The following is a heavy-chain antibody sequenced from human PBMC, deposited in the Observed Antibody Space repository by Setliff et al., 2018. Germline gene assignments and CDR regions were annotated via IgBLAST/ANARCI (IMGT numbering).Heavy chain of an antibody. Sequence: SETLSLTCNVSGGSVTRYSWTWIRQPPGRGLEWIGSMSYSGSNDYNPSLKSRVTMPIHTSKNQFSLSLSSVTAADTAVYYCARQKPVSLYDNMVGFDPWGQGTLVTVSS. J-gene: IGHJ5*02. CDR3: ARQKPVSLYDNMVGFDP. CDR1: GGSVTRYS. CDR2: MSYSGSN. V-gene: IGHV4-59*08. D-gene: IGHD3-22*01.